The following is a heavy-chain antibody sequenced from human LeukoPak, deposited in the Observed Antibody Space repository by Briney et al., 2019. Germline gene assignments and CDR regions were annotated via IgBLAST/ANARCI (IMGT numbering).Heavy chain of an antibody. CDR2: IRYDGSNK. CDR3: AKEGSDYYDSSGYFDY. J-gene: IGHJ4*02. D-gene: IGHD3-22*01. Sequence: GGSLRLSCAASGFTVSSDYMSWVRQAPGKGLEWVAFIRYDGSNKYYADSVKGRFTISRDNSKNTLYLQTNSLRAEDTAVYYCAKEGSDYYDSSGYFDYWGQGTLVTVSS. CDR1: GFTVSSDY. V-gene: IGHV3-30*02.